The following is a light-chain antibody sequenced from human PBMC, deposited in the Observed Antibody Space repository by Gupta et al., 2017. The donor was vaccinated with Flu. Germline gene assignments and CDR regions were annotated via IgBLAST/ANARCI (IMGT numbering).Light chain of an antibody. Sequence: VKISCTLSSGYSKDAIAWHQQQPEKGPRFVLNVNSDGSHSKGDRIPELFSASRSGADLTTTISSVQAEDEDDYYCQNWDTGIRVFGGGTKLTVL. J-gene: IGLJ3*02. CDR2: VNSDGSH. CDR1: SGYSKDA. V-gene: IGLV4-69*01. CDR3: QNWDTGIRV.